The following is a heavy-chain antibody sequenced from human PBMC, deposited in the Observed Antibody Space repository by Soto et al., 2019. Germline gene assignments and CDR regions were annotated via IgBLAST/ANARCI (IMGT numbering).Heavy chain of an antibody. CDR3: ARGTYYYDSSGFIDL. CDR1: GFTVSSNY. J-gene: IGHJ4*02. D-gene: IGHD3-22*01. CDR2: IYSGGST. Sequence: PGGSLRLSCAASGFTVSSNYMSWVRQAPGKGLEWVSVIYSGGSTYYADSVKGRFTISRDNSKNTLYLQMNSLRAEDTAVYYCARGTYYYDSSGFIDLWGQGTLVTVSS. V-gene: IGHV3-66*01.